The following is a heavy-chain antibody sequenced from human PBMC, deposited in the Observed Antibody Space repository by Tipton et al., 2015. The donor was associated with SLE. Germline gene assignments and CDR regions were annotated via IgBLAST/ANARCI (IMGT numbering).Heavy chain of an antibody. Sequence: TLSLTCTVSGGSITNTIYYWGWIRQPPGKGLEWIGTIYYSGTTYYNPSLKSRVTISVDTSRNQFSLNLNSVTAADTAVYYCARDRHDANAFDLWGLGTMVTVSS. V-gene: IGHV4-39*02. J-gene: IGHJ3*01. CDR2: IYYSGTT. CDR1: GGSITNTIYY. CDR3: ARDRHDANAFDL.